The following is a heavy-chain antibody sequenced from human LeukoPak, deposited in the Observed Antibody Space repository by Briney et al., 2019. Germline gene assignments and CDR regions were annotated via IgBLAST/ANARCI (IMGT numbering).Heavy chain of an antibody. D-gene: IGHD6-13*01. CDR2: IYYSGST. V-gene: IGHV4-59*01. Sequence: SETLSLTCTVSGGSISSYYWSWIRQPPGKGPEWIGYIYYSGSTNYNPSLKSRVTISVDTSKNQFSLKLSSVTAADTAVYYCARDTQLGIDYWGQGTLVTVSS. CDR3: ARDTQLGIDY. J-gene: IGHJ4*02. CDR1: GGSISSYY.